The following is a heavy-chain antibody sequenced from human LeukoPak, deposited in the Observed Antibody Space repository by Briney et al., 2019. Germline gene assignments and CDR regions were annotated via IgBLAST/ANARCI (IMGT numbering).Heavy chain of an antibody. D-gene: IGHD6-6*01. CDR3: AKDADRSSSGV. J-gene: IGHJ4*02. Sequence: PGRSLRLSCAASGFTFDDYAMHWVRQAPGKGLEWVSGISWNSGSIGYADSVKGRFTISRDNAKNSLYLQMNSLRAEDTALYYCAKDADRSSSGVWGQGTLVTVSS. CDR1: GFTFDDYA. V-gene: IGHV3-9*01. CDR2: ISWNSGSI.